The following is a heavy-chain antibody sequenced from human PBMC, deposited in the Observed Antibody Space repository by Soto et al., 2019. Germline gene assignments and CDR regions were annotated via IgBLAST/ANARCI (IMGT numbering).Heavy chain of an antibody. D-gene: IGHD6-13*01. CDR3: AVGTEAADGTEIGY. Sequence: QLQLQESGSGLVKPSQTLSLTFAVSGCSISSGGYSWSWIRQPPGKGLEWIGYIYHSGSTYYNPSRKSRVTISVDRSKKQFSLKLSSVTAADTAVYYCAVGTEAADGTEIGYWGQGTLVTVSS. J-gene: IGHJ4*02. V-gene: IGHV4-30-2*01. CDR2: IYHSGST. CDR1: GCSISSGGYS.